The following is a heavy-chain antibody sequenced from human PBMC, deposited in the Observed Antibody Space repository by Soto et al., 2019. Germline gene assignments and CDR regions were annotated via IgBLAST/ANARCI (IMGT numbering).Heavy chain of an antibody. V-gene: IGHV5-51*01. CDR2: IYPGDSDT. CDR1: GYSFTSYW. D-gene: IGHD6-13*01. Sequence: PGESLKISCKGSGYSFTSYWIGWVRQMPGKGLEWMGIIYPGDSDTRYSPSFQGQVTISADKSISTAYLRWSSLKASDTAMYYCARFVSSSSWYNYYYYYGMDVWGQGTTVTVSS. J-gene: IGHJ6*02. CDR3: ARFVSSSSWYNYYYYYGMDV.